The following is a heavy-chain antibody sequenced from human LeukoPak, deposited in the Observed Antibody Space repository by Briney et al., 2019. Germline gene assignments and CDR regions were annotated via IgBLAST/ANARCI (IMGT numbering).Heavy chain of an antibody. CDR3: VGRECGGDCYAMYAFDF. D-gene: IGHD2-21*02. J-gene: IGHJ3*01. CDR1: GGSISSHY. V-gene: IGHV4-59*08. Sequence: RASETLSLTCTVSGGSISSHYWSWIRQPPGKGLEWIGYIYYNGSTNYNHSLNSRVTFSVDTSRTQFALRLSSVTAADTAVYYCVGRECGGDCYAMYAFDFWRQGTVVSDSS. CDR2: IYYNGST.